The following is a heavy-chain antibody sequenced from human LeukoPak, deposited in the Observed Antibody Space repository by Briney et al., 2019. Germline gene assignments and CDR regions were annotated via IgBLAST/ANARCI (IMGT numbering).Heavy chain of an antibody. CDR3: ARQGGYLEWLLSRDLGWFDP. J-gene: IGHJ5*02. CDR1: GGSISSSSYY. Sequence: SETLSLTCTVSGGSISSSSYYWGWIRQPPGKGLEWIGSIYYSGSTYYNPSLKSRVTISVDTSKNQFSLKLSSVTAADTAVYYCARQGGYLEWLLSRDLGWFDPWGQGTLVTVSS. CDR2: IYYSGST. D-gene: IGHD3-3*01. V-gene: IGHV4-39*01.